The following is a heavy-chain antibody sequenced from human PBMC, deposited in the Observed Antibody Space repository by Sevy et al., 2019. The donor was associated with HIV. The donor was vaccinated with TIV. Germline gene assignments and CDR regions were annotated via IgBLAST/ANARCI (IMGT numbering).Heavy chain of an antibody. D-gene: IGHD3-22*01. CDR1: GYTLTKLS. Sequence: ASVKVSCTVSGYTLTKLSMHWERQAPGRGPEWLGTFDPEDGDPEDGETVYAQKFQDRVIMTDDISTDTAYMELSSLTSEDTAVYYCATTKDYYDSSGYPFDDWGQGTLVTVSS. CDR2: FDPEDGDPEDGET. CDR3: ATTKDYYDSSGYPFDD. J-gene: IGHJ4*02. V-gene: IGHV1-24*01.